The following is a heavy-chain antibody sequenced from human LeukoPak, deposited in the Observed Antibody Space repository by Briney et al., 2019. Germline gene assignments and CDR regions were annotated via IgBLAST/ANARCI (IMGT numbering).Heavy chain of an antibody. CDR3: ARGDYVWGSYRYFDY. V-gene: IGHV3-74*01. Sequence: GSLRLSCAASGFTFSSYWMHWVRQVPGKGLVWVSRINSDGSSTSYADSVKGRFTISRDNAKNTLYLQMNSLRAEDTAVYYCARGDYVWGSYRYFDYWGQGTLVTVSS. D-gene: IGHD3-16*02. J-gene: IGHJ4*02. CDR1: GFTFSSYW. CDR2: INSDGSST.